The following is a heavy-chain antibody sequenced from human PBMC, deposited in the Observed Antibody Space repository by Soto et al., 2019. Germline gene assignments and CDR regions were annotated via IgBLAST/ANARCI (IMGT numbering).Heavy chain of an antibody. D-gene: IGHD2-15*01. J-gene: IGHJ4*01. Sequence: GGSLRLSCGASGFIFRSYTLNWVRQAPGKGLEWVSSISSSSNYIKYADSVKGRFTISRDNAKSSLFLQMHSLRPDDTAFYYCARDADGYSFDYWGPGTLVTVSS. CDR3: ARDADGYSFDY. CDR1: GFIFRSYT. V-gene: IGHV3-21*01. CDR2: ISSSSNYI.